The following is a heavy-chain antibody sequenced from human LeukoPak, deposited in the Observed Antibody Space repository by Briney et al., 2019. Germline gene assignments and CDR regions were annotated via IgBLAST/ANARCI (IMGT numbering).Heavy chain of an antibody. V-gene: IGHV4-59*01. CDR2: IYYSGST. D-gene: IGHD3-16*01. CDR3: VRGGGAFDI. CDR1: GGSISSYY. Sequence: SETLSLTCTVSGGSISSYYWSWIRQPPGKGLEWIGYIYYSGSTNYNPSLKSRVTISVDTSKNQFSLNLSSVTAADTAVYYCVRGGGAFDIWGQGTMVTVSS. J-gene: IGHJ3*02.